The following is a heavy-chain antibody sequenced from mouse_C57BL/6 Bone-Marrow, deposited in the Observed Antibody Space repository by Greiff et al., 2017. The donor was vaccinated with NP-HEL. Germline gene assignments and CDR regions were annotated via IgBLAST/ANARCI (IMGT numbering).Heavy chain of an antibody. CDR3: TRWDYDWFAY. V-gene: IGHV1-23*01. D-gene: IGHD2-4*01. J-gene: IGHJ3*01. Sequence: QVQLKQSGAELVRPGASVKLSCKASGYTFTDYEMHCVKQTPVHGLEWIGANEPETCGTAYNQTFKGTATLTAYKSSSTAYIELRSLTSEYSAVYYCTRWDYDWFAYWGQGTLVTVSA. CDR2: NEPETCGT. CDR1: GYTFTDYE.